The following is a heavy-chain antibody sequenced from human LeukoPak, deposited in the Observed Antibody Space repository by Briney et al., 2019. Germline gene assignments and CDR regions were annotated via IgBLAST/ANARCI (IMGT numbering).Heavy chain of an antibody. V-gene: IGHV4-59*01. J-gene: IGHJ4*02. CDR2: IYYSGST. D-gene: IGHD5-24*01. Sequence: PSETLSLTCTVSGCSISSYYWSWIRQPPGKGLEWIGYIYYSGSTNYNPSLKSRVTMSVDTSKNQFSLRLSSVTAADTAVYYCARDKRGDGYGDFDYWGQGTLVTVSS. CDR1: GCSISSYY. CDR3: ARDKRGDGYGDFDY.